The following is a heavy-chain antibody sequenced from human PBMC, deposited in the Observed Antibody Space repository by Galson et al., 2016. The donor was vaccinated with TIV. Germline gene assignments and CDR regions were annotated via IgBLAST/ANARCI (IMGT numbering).Heavy chain of an antibody. D-gene: IGHD4-17*01. CDR2: TLYDGTKK. CDR1: GFTFSSYG. CDR3: ARDPRIYGDYLLAYFDY. J-gene: IGHJ4*02. Sequence: SLRPSCAASGFTFSSYGMHWVRQAPGKGLEWVAVTLYDGTKKFYADSVKGRFTISKDNSKNTVSLEMNSLRIEDTAVYYCARDPRIYGDYLLAYFDYWGQGTLLTVSS. V-gene: IGHV3-30*03.